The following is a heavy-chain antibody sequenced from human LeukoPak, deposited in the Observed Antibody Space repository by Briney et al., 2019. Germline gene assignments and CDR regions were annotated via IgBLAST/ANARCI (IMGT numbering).Heavy chain of an antibody. J-gene: IGHJ4*01. D-gene: IGHD3-10*01. CDR1: GFTFNSYA. CDR3: GRALVRSSGNYYFDY. CDR2: ISYAGSNK. Sequence: PGGSLRLSCAASGFTFNSYAMHWVRQAAGKGLEWVAIISYAGSNKFYADSVKGRFAISRDNSKNTLYLQMDSLEDDDTAVYYCGRALVRSSGNYYFDYWGQGTLVTVSS. V-gene: IGHV3-30*09.